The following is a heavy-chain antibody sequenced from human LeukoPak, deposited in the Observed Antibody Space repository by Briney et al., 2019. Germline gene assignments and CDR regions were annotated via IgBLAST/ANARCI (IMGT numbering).Heavy chain of an antibody. V-gene: IGHV4-59*12. J-gene: IGHJ2*01. CDR2: IYHSGST. CDR1: GGSISSYY. Sequence: PSETLSLTCTVSGGSISSYYWSWIRQPPGKGLEWIGYIYHSGSTYYNPSLKSRVTISVDRSKNQFSLKLSSVTAADTAVYYCARSPTGDWYFDLWGRGTLVTVSS. CDR3: ARSPTGDWYFDL.